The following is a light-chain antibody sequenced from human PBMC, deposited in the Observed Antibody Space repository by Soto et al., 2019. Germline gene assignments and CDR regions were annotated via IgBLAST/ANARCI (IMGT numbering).Light chain of an antibody. Sequence: QSVLTQPASVSGFPGQSINISCTGTSSDVGGYNYVSWYQHHPGKAPKLLIYDVSNRPSGISNRFSGSKSDNTASLTISGLQPEDEADYYCSSYTTSNTRQIVFGTGTKVTVL. CDR1: SSDVGGYNY. V-gene: IGLV2-14*03. CDR3: SSYTTSNTRQIV. CDR2: DVS. J-gene: IGLJ1*01.